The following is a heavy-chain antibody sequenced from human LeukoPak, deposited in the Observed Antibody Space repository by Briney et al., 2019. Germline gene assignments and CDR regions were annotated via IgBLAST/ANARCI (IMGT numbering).Heavy chain of an antibody. Sequence: ASAKVSCKAPGYTFTSDYIHWVRQAPGQGLEWMGIINPSGSTNYAQNSQGRVTMTRDTSTSTVFMELSSLRSEDTAVYYCARGPEDYYSAMDVWGQGTTVTVSS. CDR3: ARGPEDYYSAMDV. V-gene: IGHV1-46*01. CDR1: GYTFTSDY. CDR2: INPSGST. J-gene: IGHJ6*02.